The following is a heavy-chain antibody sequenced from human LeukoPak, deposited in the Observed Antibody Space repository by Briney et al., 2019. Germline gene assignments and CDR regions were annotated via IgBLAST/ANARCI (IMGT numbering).Heavy chain of an antibody. CDR1: GYSIGSGYF. D-gene: IGHD6-13*01. V-gene: IGHV4-38-2*02. CDR3: AREVRVAATGVWFDP. J-gene: IGHJ5*02. CDR2: IYHGGTT. Sequence: SETLSLTCTVSGYSIGSGYFWGWIRQPPGKGLEWIGSIYHGGTTFYNPSLKSRVTISIDTSMNQFSLKLSSVTAADTAVYSCAREVRVAATGVWFDPWGQGTLVTVSS.